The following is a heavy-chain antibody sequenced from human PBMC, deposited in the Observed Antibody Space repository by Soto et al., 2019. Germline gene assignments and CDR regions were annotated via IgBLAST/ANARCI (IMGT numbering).Heavy chain of an antibody. CDR1: GFTLSSYA. CDR3: AKRRYCNSAGCYPHLDD. CDR2: IISNGDKT. D-gene: IGHD2-2*01. Sequence: EVQLLESGGGLVQPGGSLRLSCAASGFTLSSYAMSWVRQAPGKGLEWVSSIISNGDKTYYADSVKGRFTISRDTSKNTLFLQMNSLGAEGTAVFYCAKRRYCNSAGCYPHLDDWGPGTLVTVSS. J-gene: IGHJ4*02. V-gene: IGHV3-23*01.